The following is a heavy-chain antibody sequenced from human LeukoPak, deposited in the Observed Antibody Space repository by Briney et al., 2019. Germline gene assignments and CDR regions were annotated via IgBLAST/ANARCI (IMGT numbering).Heavy chain of an antibody. CDR3: ARGYSSGLDY. V-gene: IGHV4-31*03. CDR1: GGSISSSSYY. J-gene: IGHJ4*02. Sequence: SETLSLTCTVSGGSISSSSYYWSWIRQHPGKGLEWIGYIYYSGSTYYNPSLKSRVTISVDTSKNQFSLKLSSVTAADTAVYYCARGYSSGLDYWGQGTLVTVSS. CDR2: IYYSGST. D-gene: IGHD6-19*01.